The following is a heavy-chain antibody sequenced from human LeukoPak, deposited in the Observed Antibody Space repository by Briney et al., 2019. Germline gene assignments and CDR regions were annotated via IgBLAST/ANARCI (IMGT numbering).Heavy chain of an antibody. CDR2: ISSSSSYI. CDR1: GFTVSSNY. J-gene: IGHJ4*02. CDR3: ARVYDYGDC. D-gene: IGHD3-16*01. V-gene: IGHV3-21*01. Sequence: GGSLRLSCAASGFTVSSNYMSWVRQAPGKGLEWVSSISSSSSYIYYADSVKGRFTISRDNAKNSLYLQMNSLRAEDTAVYYCARVYDYGDCWGQGTLVTVSS.